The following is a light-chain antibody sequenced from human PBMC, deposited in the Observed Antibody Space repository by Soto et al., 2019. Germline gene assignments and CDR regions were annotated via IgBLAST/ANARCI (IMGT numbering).Light chain of an antibody. CDR1: SSDVGTYKY. J-gene: IGLJ3*02. CDR2: EVT. V-gene: IGLV2-14*01. CDR3: SSYTSSRTWV. Sequence: QSALTQPASVSGSPGQSITISCTGTSSDVGTYKYVSWYQQYPGKAPKLIIYEVTNRPSGVSNRFSGSKSGNTVSLTISGLQPEDEADYYCSSYTSSRTWVFGGGTKSPS.